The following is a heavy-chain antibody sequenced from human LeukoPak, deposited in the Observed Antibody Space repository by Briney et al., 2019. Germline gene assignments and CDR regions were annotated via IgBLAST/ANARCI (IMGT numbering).Heavy chain of an antibody. CDR3: AREAYSSGWQEEVY. V-gene: IGHV1-2*02. D-gene: IGHD6-19*01. CDR2: MNPKTGGT. Sequence: ASVKVSCKGYEYTFTSYYMHWVRQAPGQGLEWMGWMNPKTGGTNYAQKFQGRVTMTRDTSISTAYMELSRLRSDDTAVYYCAREAYSSGWQEEVYWGQGTLVTVSS. CDR1: EYTFTSYY. J-gene: IGHJ4*02.